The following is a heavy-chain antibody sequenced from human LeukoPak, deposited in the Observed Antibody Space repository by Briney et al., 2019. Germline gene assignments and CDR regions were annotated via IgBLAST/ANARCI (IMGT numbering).Heavy chain of an antibody. Sequence: GGSLRLSCAAPGLTFSSYGMHWVRQAPGKGLEWVAFIRYDGSNKYYADSVKGRFTISRDNSKNTLYLQMNSLRAEDTAVYYCAREVPSGGYGGPFDYWGQGTLVTVSS. CDR3: AREVPSGGYGGPFDY. J-gene: IGHJ4*02. CDR2: IRYDGSNK. D-gene: IGHD4-23*01. V-gene: IGHV3-30*02. CDR1: GLTFSSYG.